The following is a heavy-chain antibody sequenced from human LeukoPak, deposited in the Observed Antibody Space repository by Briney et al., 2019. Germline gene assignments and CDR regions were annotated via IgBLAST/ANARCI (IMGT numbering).Heavy chain of an antibody. CDR3: TRIPNSANFPNWFDP. CDR2: INQDGFEK. Sequence: PGGSLRLSCAASGFTFSSHWMSWVRQAPGKGLEWVANINQDGFEKYYVDSVKGRFTVSRDNAKNSLYLQMNSLRAEDTAVYYCTRIPNSANFPNWFDPWGQGNLVTVSS. V-gene: IGHV3-7*01. J-gene: IGHJ5*02. CDR1: GFTFSSHW. D-gene: IGHD4/OR15-4a*01.